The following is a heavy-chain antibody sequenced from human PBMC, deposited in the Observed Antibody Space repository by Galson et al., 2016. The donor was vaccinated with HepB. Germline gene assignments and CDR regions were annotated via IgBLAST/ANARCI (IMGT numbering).Heavy chain of an antibody. CDR1: GFTFSSYG. CDR2: IWYDGSNK. V-gene: IGHV3-33*01. J-gene: IGHJ4*02. CDR3: AREAGIAAAATYDY. D-gene: IGHD6-13*01. Sequence: SLRLSCAASGFTFSSYGMHWVRQAPGKGLEWMAVIWYDGSNKYYADSVKGRFTISRDNSKNTAYLQMNSLRAEDRAVYYCAREAGIAAAATYDYWGQGTLVTVSA.